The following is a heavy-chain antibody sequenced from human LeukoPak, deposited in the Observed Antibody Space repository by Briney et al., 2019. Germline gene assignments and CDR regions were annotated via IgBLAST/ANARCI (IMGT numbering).Heavy chain of an antibody. D-gene: IGHD2-2*01. CDR1: GFTFSSYW. V-gene: IGHV3-7*01. Sequence: GGSLRLSCAASGFTFSSYWMSWVRQAPGKGLEWVANIKQDGSEKYYVDSVKGRFTISRDNAKNSLYLQMNSLRAEDTAVYYCARDFGTSCYFGICSGGFGDYYYYGMDVWGQGTTVTVSS. CDR2: IKQDGSEK. CDR3: ARDFGTSCYFGICSGGFGDYYYYGMDV. J-gene: IGHJ6*02.